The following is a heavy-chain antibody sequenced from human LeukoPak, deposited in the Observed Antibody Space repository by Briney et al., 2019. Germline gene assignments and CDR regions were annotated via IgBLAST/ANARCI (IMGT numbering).Heavy chain of an antibody. J-gene: IGHJ4*02. D-gene: IGHD2-2*01. CDR1: GFIVSNNY. Sequence: PGGSLRLSCAASGFIVSNNYRSWVRQAPGMGLEWVSVIYRSGSTYYADSVKGRFTISRDNSNNTVYLQMNSLRADDTAVYYCARGSTGWSRGDYWGRGTLVTVSS. CDR3: ARGSTGWSRGDY. V-gene: IGHV3-66*01. CDR2: IYRSGST.